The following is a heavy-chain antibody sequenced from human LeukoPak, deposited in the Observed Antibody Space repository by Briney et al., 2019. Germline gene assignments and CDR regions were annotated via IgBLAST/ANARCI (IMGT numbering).Heavy chain of an antibody. D-gene: IGHD6-25*01. Sequence: SETLSLTFTVSGGSISSYYWSWIRQPAGKGLEWIGRIYSSGSTNYNPSLKSRVTMSVDTSKNQFSLKLSSVTAADTAVYYCARGGEAAIFDYWGQGILVTVSS. J-gene: IGHJ4*02. CDR2: IYSSGST. CDR3: ARGGEAAIFDY. V-gene: IGHV4-4*07. CDR1: GGSISSYY.